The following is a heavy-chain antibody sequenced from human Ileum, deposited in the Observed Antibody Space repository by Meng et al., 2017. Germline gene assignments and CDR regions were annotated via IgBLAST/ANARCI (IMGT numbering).Heavy chain of an antibody. D-gene: IGHD3-16*02. CDR3: ARDMLITFGGVIVSVYFDY. J-gene: IGHJ4*02. CDR2: IYTSGST. V-gene: IGHV4-4*07. Sequence: SETLSLTCTVSGGSISSYYWSWIRQPAGKGLEWIGRIYTSGSTNYNPSLKSRVTMSVDTSKNQFSLKLSSVTAADTAVYYCARDMLITFGGVIVSVYFDYWGQGTLVTSPQ. CDR1: GGSISSYY.